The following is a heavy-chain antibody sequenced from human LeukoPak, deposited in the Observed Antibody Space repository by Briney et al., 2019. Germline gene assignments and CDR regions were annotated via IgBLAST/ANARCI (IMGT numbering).Heavy chain of an antibody. CDR2: INPNSGGT. V-gene: IGHV1-2*04. CDR3: ARGEAGSSGPYYFDY. CDR1: GYTFTGYY. Sequence: ASVKVSCKASGYTFTGYYMHWVRQAPGQGLEWMGWINPNSGGTNYAQKFQGWVTMTRDTSISTAYMELSRLRSDDTAVYYCARGEAGSSGPYYFDYWGQGTLVTVSS. J-gene: IGHJ4*02. D-gene: IGHD6-19*01.